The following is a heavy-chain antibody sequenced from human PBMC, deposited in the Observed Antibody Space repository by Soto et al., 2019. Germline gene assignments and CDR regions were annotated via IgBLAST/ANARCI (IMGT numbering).Heavy chain of an antibody. J-gene: IGHJ4*02. CDR3: ASTSNTYGSGSTDY. CDR1: GYTFTSYG. D-gene: IGHD3-10*01. CDR2: ISAYNGNT. Sequence: ASVKVSCKASGYTFTSYGISWVRQAPGQGLEWMGWISAYNGNTNYAQKLQGRVTMTTDTSTSTAYMELRSLRSDDTAVYYCASTSNTYGSGSTDYWGQGTLVTFSS. V-gene: IGHV1-18*01.